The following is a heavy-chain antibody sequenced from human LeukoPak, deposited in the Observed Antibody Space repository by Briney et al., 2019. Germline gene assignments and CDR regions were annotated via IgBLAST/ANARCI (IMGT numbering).Heavy chain of an antibody. CDR3: ARGASRSFDY. V-gene: IGHV1-8*03. CDR2: MNPNSGNT. CDR1: GYPFTSSE. J-gene: IGHJ4*02. Sequence: ASVKVSCKASGYPFTSSEIHWVRQAPGQGLEWMGWMNPNSGNTVYAQKFQGRLTITWHTYMSTAYMELSSLRREDTAVYYCARGASRSFDYWGQGSLVTVSS.